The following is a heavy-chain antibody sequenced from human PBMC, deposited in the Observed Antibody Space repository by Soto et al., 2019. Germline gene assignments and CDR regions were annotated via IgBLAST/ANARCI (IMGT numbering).Heavy chain of an antibody. CDR2: ISSSSSYI. Sequence: EVQLVESGGGLVKPGGSLRLSCAASGFTFSSYSMNWVRQAPGKGLEWVSSISSSSSYIYYADSVKGRFIISRDNAKNSLYLQMNSLRAEDTAVYYCARGRGAGLEQTHWGQGTLVTVSS. D-gene: IGHD1-1*01. CDR1: GFTFSSYS. CDR3: ARGRGAGLEQTH. J-gene: IGHJ4*02. V-gene: IGHV3-21*01.